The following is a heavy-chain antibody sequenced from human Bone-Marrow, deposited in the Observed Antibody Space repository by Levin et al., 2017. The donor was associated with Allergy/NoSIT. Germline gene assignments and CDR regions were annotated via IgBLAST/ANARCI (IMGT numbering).Heavy chain of an antibody. Sequence: ESLKISCTVSGGSISSRSYYWGWIRQPPGKGLEWIGSIYYSGSTYYNPSLKSRVTISVDTSKNQFSLKLSSVTAADTAVYYCARQTVVTPSWLGRGWYFDLWGRGTLVTVSS. V-gene: IGHV4-39*01. D-gene: IGHD4-23*01. J-gene: IGHJ2*01. CDR3: ARQTVVTPSWLGRGWYFDL. CDR2: IYYSGST. CDR1: GGSISSRSYY.